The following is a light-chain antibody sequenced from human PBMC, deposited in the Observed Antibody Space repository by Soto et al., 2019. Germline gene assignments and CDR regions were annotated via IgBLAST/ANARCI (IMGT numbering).Light chain of an antibody. V-gene: IGKV1-39*01. J-gene: IGKJ4*01. CDR2: AAS. CDR1: QSISTS. Sequence: DIQMTQSPSTLSAFVGDRVTITCRASQSISTSLAWYQQKPGKAPKVLIYAASTLQSGVPSRFSGSGSGAEFTLTISSLQPEDFATYYCQQSFSPLLTFGGGTKVDIK. CDR3: QQSFSPLLT.